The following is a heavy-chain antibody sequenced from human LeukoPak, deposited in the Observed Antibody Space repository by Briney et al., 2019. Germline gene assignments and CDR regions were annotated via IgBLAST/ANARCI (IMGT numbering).Heavy chain of an antibody. CDR2: MKRDGRGI. CDR1: GFTFTMYW. J-gene: IGHJ3*02. V-gene: IGHV3-7*01. CDR3: ARGGTYDI. Sequence: GGSLRLSRVASGFTFTMYWMTWFRQVPGKGLEWVANMKRDGRGINYLDSVKGRFTISRDNAKKSLYLQMSSLRAEDTAVYYCARGGTYDIWGQGTRVTVSS.